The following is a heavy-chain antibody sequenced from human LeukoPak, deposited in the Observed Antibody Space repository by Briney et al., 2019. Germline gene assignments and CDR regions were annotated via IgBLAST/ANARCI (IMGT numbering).Heavy chain of an antibody. Sequence: GGSLRLSCAASGFTFSIYSMHWVRQVPGKGLEYVSAIDSSGRSTYYADSVKGRFTISRDNSKNTLYLQMSRLRGEDTAVYYCVKVVEMATTTGADDYWGQGTLVTVSS. CDR2: IDSSGRST. D-gene: IGHD5-24*01. CDR1: GFTFSIYS. J-gene: IGHJ4*02. CDR3: VKVVEMATTTGADDY. V-gene: IGHV3-64D*06.